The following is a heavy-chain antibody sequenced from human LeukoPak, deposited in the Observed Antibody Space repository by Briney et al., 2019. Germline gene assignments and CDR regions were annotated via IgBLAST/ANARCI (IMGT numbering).Heavy chain of an antibody. CDR3: ARAQWRTYSYYYMDV. Sequence: GGSLRPSCAASGVTVSVNYMSWVRQAPGKGLEWISVIYSGGSTYYADSVKGRFTISRDDSKNTLYLQMNSLRAEDTAIYYCARAQWRTYSYYYMDVWGKGTTVTVSS. CDR2: IYSGGST. CDR1: GVTVSVNY. D-gene: IGHD6-19*01. V-gene: IGHV3-53*01. J-gene: IGHJ6*03.